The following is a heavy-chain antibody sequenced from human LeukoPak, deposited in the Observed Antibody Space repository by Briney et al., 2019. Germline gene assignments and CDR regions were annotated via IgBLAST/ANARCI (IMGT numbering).Heavy chain of an antibody. CDR3: AQGRLGYSYGAFDH. D-gene: IGHD5-18*01. V-gene: IGHV3-23*01. CDR1: GFTFSNYA. J-gene: IGHJ4*02. Sequence: GGSLRLSCAASGFTFSNYAMSWVRQAPGKGLEWVSVMRGSGGSTNFADSVKGRFTSSRDNSKNTLYLQMHSLRVEDTAVYYCAQGRLGYSYGAFDHWGQGTLVTVSS. CDR2: MRGSGGST.